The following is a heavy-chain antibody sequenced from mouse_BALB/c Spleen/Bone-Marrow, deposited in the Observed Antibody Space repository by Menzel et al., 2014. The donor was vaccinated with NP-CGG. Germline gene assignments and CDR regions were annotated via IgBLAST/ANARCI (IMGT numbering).Heavy chain of an antibody. D-gene: IGHD2-1*01. CDR2: TYPGDGDT. CDR3: ARRGGNPSFDY. Sequence: QVQLKESGPELVKPGASVKISCKASGYAFSSSWMNWVKQRPGQGLEWIGRTYPGDGDTNYNGKFKGKATLTADKSSSTAYMQLSSLTSVDSAVYFCARRGGNPSFDYWGQGTTLTVSS. CDR1: GYAFSSSW. V-gene: IGHV1-82*01. J-gene: IGHJ2*01.